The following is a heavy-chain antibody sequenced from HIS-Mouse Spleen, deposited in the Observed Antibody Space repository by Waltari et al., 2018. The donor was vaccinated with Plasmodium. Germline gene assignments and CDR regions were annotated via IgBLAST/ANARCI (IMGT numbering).Heavy chain of an antibody. J-gene: IGHJ4*02. D-gene: IGHD6-13*01. V-gene: IGHV3-53*02. CDR2: IYSGGST. CDR1: GFTVSSNY. Sequence: EVQLVETGGGLIQPGGSLRLSCAASGFTVSSNYMSWVRQAPGKGLELVSVIYSGGSTYYADSVKGRFTISRDNSKNTLYLQMNSLRAEDTAVYYCARGNSGYSSSWYLFDYWGQGTLVTVSS. CDR3: ARGNSGYSSSWYLFDY.